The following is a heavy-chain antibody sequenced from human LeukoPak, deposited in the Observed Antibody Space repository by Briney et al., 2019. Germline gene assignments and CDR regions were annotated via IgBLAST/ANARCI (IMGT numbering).Heavy chain of an antibody. CDR2: TNIYSGDT. Sequence: GASVKVSSKASGYTFNAYHLHWVRQVPGQGPEWLGWTNIYSGDTKYSQKFEGRVSMTRDTSVTTAYMDLYSLTSDDTAVYYCARDRLRLRFLQWTKPDNWFDSWGQGTLVTVSS. CDR3: ARDRLRLRFLQWTKPDNWFDS. CDR1: GYTFNAYH. V-gene: IGHV1-2*02. D-gene: IGHD3-3*01. J-gene: IGHJ5*01.